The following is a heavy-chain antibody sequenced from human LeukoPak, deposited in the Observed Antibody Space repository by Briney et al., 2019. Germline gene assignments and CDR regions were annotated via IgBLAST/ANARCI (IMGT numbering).Heavy chain of an antibody. V-gene: IGHV3-23*01. CDR1: GFTFSSYW. CDR3: AKGASSSSPPTWSYDMDV. D-gene: IGHD6-6*01. J-gene: IGHJ6*02. CDR2: ISGSGGST. Sequence: PGGSLRLSCAASGFTFSSYWMHWVRQAPGKGLEWVSAISGSGGSTYYADSVKGRFTISRDNSKNTLYLQMNSLRAEDTAVYYCAKGASSSSPPTWSYDMDVWGQGTTVTVSS.